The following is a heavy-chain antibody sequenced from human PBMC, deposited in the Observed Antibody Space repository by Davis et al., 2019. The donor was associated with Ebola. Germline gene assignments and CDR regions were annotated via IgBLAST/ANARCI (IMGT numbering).Heavy chain of an antibody. D-gene: IGHD2-2*01. CDR2: IYDSGST. J-gene: IGHJ6*02. Sequence: MPSETLSLTCTVSGGSISSHYWSWIRQPPGKGLEWIGYIYDSGSTNYNPSLKSRVSISLDTSKNQFSLNLRYLTAADTAVYYCARRYCSSTSCYFYYYYYGMDVWGQGTTVTVSS. CDR3: ARRYCSSTSCYFYYYYYGMDV. CDR1: GGSISSHY. V-gene: IGHV4-59*11.